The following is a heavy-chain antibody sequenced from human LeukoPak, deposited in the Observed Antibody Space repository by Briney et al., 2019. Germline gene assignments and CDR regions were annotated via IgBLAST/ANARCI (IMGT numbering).Heavy chain of an antibody. CDR3: TGYDIPYTFEF. V-gene: IGHV4-4*02. CDR1: GDSISRSTW. D-gene: IGHD2-2*01. CDR2: IIHSGNT. J-gene: IGHJ4*02. Sequence: PSETLSLTCAVSGDSISRSTWWTWVRQSPGKGLQWIGDIIHSGNTNYNPSLRSRLTISPDKSRNQFSLKLNSVTAADTAVYYCTGYDIPYTFEFWGQGTLVTVSS.